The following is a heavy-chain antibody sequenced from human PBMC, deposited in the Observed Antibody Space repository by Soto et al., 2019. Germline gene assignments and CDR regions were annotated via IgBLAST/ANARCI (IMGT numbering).Heavy chain of an antibody. CDR1: GFTFSSYA. Sequence: GGSLRLSCAASGFTFSSYAMSWVRQAPGKGLEWVSSISGRGVNTYYADSVEGRFTISRDNSKNIMYLQMNSLRAEDTAIYYCATPSLYDFWSEHAYWGQGTLVTVSS. D-gene: IGHD3-3*01. CDR3: ATPSLYDFWSEHAY. V-gene: IGHV3-23*01. J-gene: IGHJ4*02. CDR2: ISGRGVNT.